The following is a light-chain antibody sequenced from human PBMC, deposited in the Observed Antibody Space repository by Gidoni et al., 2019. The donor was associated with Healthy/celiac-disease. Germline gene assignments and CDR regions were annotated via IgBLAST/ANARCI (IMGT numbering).Light chain of an antibody. V-gene: IGKV3-20*01. CDR3: QEYGSSPVT. Sequence: EIVLTQSPGTLSLSPGERATLSCRDSQSVSSSYLAWYQQNPGQAPRLLIYGASSRATGIPDRFSGSGSGTAFTLTISRLEPEDFAVYYCQEYGSSPVTFGQGTKVEIK. J-gene: IGKJ1*01. CDR1: QSVSSSY. CDR2: GAS.